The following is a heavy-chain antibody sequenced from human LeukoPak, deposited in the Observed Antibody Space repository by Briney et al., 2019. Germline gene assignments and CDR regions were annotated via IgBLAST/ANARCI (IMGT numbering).Heavy chain of an antibody. CDR1: GYTFTSYY. D-gene: IGHD1-26*01. V-gene: IGHV1-46*01. Sequence: ASVKVSCKASGYTFTSYYMHWVRQAPGQGLEWMGIINPSGGSTSYAQKFQGRVTMTRDMSTSTVYMELSSLRSEDTAAYYCARDNSVGETAWWFDPWGQGTLVTVSS. CDR3: ARDNSVGETAWWFDP. J-gene: IGHJ5*02. CDR2: INPSGGST.